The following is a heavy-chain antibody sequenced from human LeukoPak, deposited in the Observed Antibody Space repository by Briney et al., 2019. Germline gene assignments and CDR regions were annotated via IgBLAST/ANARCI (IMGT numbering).Heavy chain of an antibody. V-gene: IGHV3-7*01. CDR3: ARDPVAVAGTGGDAFDI. CDR1: GFSFSDYW. J-gene: IGHJ3*02. CDR2: IKQDGSEK. Sequence: GGSLRLSCAASGFSFSDYWMSWVRQAPGKGLEWVANIKQDGSEKYYVDSVKGRFTISRDNAKNSLYLQMNSLRAEDTAVYYCARDPVAVAGTGGDAFDIWGQGTMVTVSS. D-gene: IGHD6-19*01.